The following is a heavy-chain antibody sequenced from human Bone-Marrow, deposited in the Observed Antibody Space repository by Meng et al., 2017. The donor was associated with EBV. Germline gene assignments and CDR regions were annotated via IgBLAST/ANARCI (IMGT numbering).Heavy chain of an antibody. V-gene: IGHV3-30*18. D-gene: IGHD5-24*01. J-gene: IGHJ4*02. CDR1: GFTFSSYG. CDR2: ISYDGSNK. Sequence: QVQLVESXXXXXQXXRSLRLSCAASGFTFSSYGMHWVRQAPGKGLEWVAVISYDGSNKYYADSVKGRFTISRDNSKNTLYLQMNSLRAEDTAVYYCAKGGRGDYWGQGTLVTVS. CDR3: AKGGRGDY.